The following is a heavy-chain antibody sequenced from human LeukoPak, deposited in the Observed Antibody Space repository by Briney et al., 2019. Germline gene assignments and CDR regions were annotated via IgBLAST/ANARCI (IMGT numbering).Heavy chain of an antibody. D-gene: IGHD3-16*02. CDR2: ISSSSSYI. CDR3: ARNLITFGGVIANALDY. CDR1: GFTLSSYS. V-gene: IGHV3-21*01. Sequence: GGSLRLSCAASGFTLSSYSMNRVRQAPGKGLEWVSSISSSSSYIYYADSVKGRFTISRDNAKNSLYLQMNSLRAEDTAVYYCARNLITFGGVIANALDYWGQGTLVTVSS. J-gene: IGHJ4*02.